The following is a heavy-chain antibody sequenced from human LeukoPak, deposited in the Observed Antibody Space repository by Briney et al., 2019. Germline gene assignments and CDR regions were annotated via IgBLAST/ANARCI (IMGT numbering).Heavy chain of an antibody. Sequence: GESLKISCKGSGYTFTPYWIGWVRQMPGKGLEWMGIIYPGDSDTRYSPSFQGQVTISADKSISTAYLQWSSLKASDTAMYYCARLAYDSSGYYPYYFDYWGQGTLVTVSS. V-gene: IGHV5-51*01. CDR3: ARLAYDSSGYYPYYFDY. D-gene: IGHD3-22*01. J-gene: IGHJ4*02. CDR1: GYTFTPYW. CDR2: IYPGDSDT.